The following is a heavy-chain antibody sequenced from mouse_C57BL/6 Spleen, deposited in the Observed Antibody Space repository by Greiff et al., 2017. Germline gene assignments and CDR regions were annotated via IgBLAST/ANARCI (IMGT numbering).Heavy chain of an antibody. D-gene: IGHD2-3*01. CDR3: ARGYDGYYGWYFDV. Sequence: QVTLKESGPGILQSSQTLSLTCSFSGFSLSTSGMGVSWIRQPSGKGLEWLAHIYWDDDKRYNPSLKSRLTISKDTSRNQVFLKITNVDTADTATYYCARGYDGYYGWYFDVWGTGTTVTVSS. CDR2: IYWDDDK. V-gene: IGHV8-12*01. J-gene: IGHJ1*03. CDR1: GFSLSTSGMG.